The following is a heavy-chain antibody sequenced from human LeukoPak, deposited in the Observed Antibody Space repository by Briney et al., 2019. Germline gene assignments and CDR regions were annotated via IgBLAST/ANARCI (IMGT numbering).Heavy chain of an antibody. CDR3: ARGALVVVVAATPSTTPGLLHWLDP. D-gene: IGHD2-15*01. J-gene: IGHJ5*02. V-gene: IGHV1-18*01. CDR2: ISAYNGNT. Sequence: GASVKVSCKASGYTFTSYGISWVRQAPGQGLEWMGWISAYNGNTKYAQKVLGRVTMTTDTSTSTAYMELRSLRSDDTAVYYCARGALVVVVAATPSTTPGLLHWLDPWGQGTLVSVSS. CDR1: GYTFTSYG.